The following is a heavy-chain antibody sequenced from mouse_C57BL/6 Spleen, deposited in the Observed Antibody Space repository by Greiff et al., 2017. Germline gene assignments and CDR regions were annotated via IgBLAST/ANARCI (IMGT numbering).Heavy chain of an antibody. CDR1: GFSFNTYA. V-gene: IGHV10-1*01. Sequence: EVQGVESGGGLVQPKGSLKLSCAASGFSFNTYAMNWVRQAPGKGLEWVARIRSKSNNYATYYADSVKDRFTISRDDSESMLYLKMNNLKTEDTAMYYCVRQGGVFDYWGQGTTLTVSS. CDR3: VRQGGVFDY. CDR2: IRSKSNNYAT. J-gene: IGHJ2*01.